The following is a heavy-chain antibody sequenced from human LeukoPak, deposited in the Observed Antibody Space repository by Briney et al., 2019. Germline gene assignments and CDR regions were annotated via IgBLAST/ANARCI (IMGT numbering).Heavy chain of an antibody. CDR3: AKLIVAGFLTRYYYMDV. V-gene: IGHV3-7*01. D-gene: IGHD6-19*01. J-gene: IGHJ6*03. Sequence: GGSLRLSCAASGFSFSSYWMSWVRQAPGKGLEWVANINQDGSEKYYVDSVKGRFTTSRDNAKNSLYLQMNSLRAEDTAVYYCAKLIVAGFLTRYYYMDVWGKGTTVTVSS. CDR2: INQDGSEK. CDR1: GFSFSSYW.